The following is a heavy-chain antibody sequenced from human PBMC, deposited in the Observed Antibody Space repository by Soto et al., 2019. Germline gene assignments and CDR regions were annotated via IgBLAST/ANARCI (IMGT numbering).Heavy chain of an antibody. CDR2: IYWNDDK. Sequence: QITLKESGPTLVKPTQTLTLTCTFSGFSLSTSGVGVGWIRQPPGKALEWLALIYWNDDKLYSPFLKSRLTITKDTSKNQVVLTMTNMDPVDTATYYCAHRLNPKGQQPDSYYFDYWGQGTLVTFSS. CDR1: GFSLSTSGVG. J-gene: IGHJ4*02. CDR3: AHRLNPKGQQPDSYYFDY. V-gene: IGHV2-5*01. D-gene: IGHD6-13*01.